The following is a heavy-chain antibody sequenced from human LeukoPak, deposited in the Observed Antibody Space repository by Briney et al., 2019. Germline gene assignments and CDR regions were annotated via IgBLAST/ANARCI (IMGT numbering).Heavy chain of an antibody. CDR1: GGSISSSSFY. CDR3: ARHGWTLHSATYYTFAP. CDR2: ISYTGST. D-gene: IGHD3-10*01. J-gene: IGHJ5*02. Sequence: SETLSLTCSVSGGSISSSSFYWGWIRQPPGKGLEWIGSISYTGSTYYNPSLKSRFTISVDTSKNQFSLRLTALTAADTAMYYCARHGWTLHSATYYTFAPGGQGTWSPSPQ. V-gene: IGHV4-39*01.